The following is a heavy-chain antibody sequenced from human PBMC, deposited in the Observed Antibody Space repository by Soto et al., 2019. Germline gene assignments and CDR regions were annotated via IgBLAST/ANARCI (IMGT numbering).Heavy chain of an antibody. J-gene: IGHJ6*02. CDR3: AIVFVGRGSKYGGNDAHHYVIAF. D-gene: IGHD5-12*01. CDR2: IIPIFGTA. Sequence: SVKLSCKAAGGTFSIYAISWVRQAPGQGLEWMGGIIPIFGTANYAQKFQGRVTITADESTSTAYMELSSLRSEDTAVYYCAIVFVGRGSKYGGNDAHHYVIAFRGRRTTVTVS. V-gene: IGHV1-69*13. CDR1: GGTFSIYA.